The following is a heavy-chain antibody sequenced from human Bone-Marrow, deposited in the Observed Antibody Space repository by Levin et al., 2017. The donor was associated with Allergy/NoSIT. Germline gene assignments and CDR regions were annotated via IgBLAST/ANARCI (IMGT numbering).Heavy chain of an antibody. CDR3: ARDYGDSYFDY. CDR2: IYTSGST. CDR1: GGSISSGSYY. J-gene: IGHJ4*02. V-gene: IGHV4-61*02. Sequence: SETLSLTCTVSGGSISSGSYYWSWIRQPAGEVLEWIGRIYTSGSTNYNPSLKSRVTISVDTSKNQFSLKLSSVTAADTAVYYGARDYGDSYFDYWGQGTLVTVSS. D-gene: IGHD4-17*01.